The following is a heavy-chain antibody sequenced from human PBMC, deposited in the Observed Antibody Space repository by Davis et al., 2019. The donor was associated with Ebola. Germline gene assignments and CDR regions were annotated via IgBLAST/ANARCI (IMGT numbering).Heavy chain of an antibody. CDR3: ARDRWDSVVVPAAMPYYYYGMDV. Sequence: GESLKISCAASGFTFSSYRMNWVRQAPGKGLGLVSSISSSRNYLYYADSVKGRCTISRDNAKNSLYLQMNSLRAEDTAVYYCARDRWDSVVVPAAMPYYYYGMDVWGQGTTVTVSS. CDR1: GFTFSSYR. J-gene: IGHJ6*02. V-gene: IGHV3-21*01. CDR2: ISSSRNYL. D-gene: IGHD2-2*01.